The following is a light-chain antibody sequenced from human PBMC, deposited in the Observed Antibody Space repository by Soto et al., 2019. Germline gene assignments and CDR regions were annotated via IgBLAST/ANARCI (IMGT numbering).Light chain of an antibody. CDR1: QSVSSN. V-gene: IGKV3-15*01. CDR2: GAS. Sequence: EIVMTQSPATLSVSPGERATLSCRASQSVSSNLAWYQQKPGQAPRLLIYGASTRATGIPARFSGSGSGTEFTLTISSLQSEDFAVYYCQQYNNLPPYTFGQGTKVDIK. J-gene: IGKJ2*01. CDR3: QQYNNLPPYT.